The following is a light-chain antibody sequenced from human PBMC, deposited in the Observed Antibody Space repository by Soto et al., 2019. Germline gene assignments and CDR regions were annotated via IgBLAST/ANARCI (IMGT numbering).Light chain of an antibody. CDR2: DVS. V-gene: IGLV2-14*03. J-gene: IGLJ2*01. CDR1: SSDVSGYNY. Sequence: QSALTQPASVSGSPGQSITISCSGTSSDVSGYNYVSWYQQHPGKAPKLMIFDVSDRPSGVSYRFSGSKSGNTASLTISGLQAEDEADYYCSSYTSSTTLVVFGGGTKVTVL. CDR3: SSYTSSTTLVV.